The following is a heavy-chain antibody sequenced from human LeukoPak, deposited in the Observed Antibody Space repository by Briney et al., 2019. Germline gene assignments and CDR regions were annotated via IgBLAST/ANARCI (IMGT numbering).Heavy chain of an antibody. V-gene: IGHV1-2*02. Sequence: ASVKVSCKASGYTFTGYYMHWVRQAPGQGLEWKGWINPNSSGTNYAQKFQGRVTMTRGTSISTAYMELSRLRSDDTAVYYCARLRADHFDYWGQGTLVTVSS. D-gene: IGHD5-12*01. J-gene: IGHJ4*02. CDR3: ARLRADHFDY. CDR2: INPNSSGT. CDR1: GYTFTGYY.